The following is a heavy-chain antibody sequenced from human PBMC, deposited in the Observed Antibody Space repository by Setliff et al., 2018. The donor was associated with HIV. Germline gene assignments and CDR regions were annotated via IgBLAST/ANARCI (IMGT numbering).Heavy chain of an antibody. V-gene: IGHV4-38-2*01. CDR3: ARTLRAAAMGYFDY. CDR1: GYSISSGYY. CDR2: IYHSGST. D-gene: IGHD5-18*01. Sequence: KPSETLSLTCAVSGYSISSGYYWGWIRQPPGKGLEWIGSIYHSGSTYNNPSLKSRVTISVDTSKNRFSLKLTSVTAADTAVYYCARTLRAAAMGYFDYWGQGTLVTV. J-gene: IGHJ4*02.